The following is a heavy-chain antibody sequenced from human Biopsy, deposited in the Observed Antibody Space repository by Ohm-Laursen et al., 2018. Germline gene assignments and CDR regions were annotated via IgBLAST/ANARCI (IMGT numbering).Heavy chain of an antibody. CDR2: VYYTGST. CDR1: GDSISSYY. J-gene: IGHJ2*01. V-gene: IGHV4-59*01. Sequence: GTLPLTCTVSGDSISSYYWSWIRQPPGKGLEWIGYVYYTGSTDYNPSLQSRVTISVDTSKNHFSLRLRSVTPADTAIYYCARDRGYYSDRTVPGYFDLWGRGTLVTVSS. D-gene: IGHD3-22*01. CDR3: ARDRGYYSDRTVPGYFDL.